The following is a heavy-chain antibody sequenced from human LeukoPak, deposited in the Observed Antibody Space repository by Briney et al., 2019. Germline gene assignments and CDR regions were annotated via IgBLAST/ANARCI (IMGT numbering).Heavy chain of an antibody. D-gene: IGHD5-12*01. CDR3: ARDSWLLADAFDI. J-gene: IGHJ3*02. CDR2: ISSSSSTI. CDR1: GFTFSSYS. V-gene: IGHV3-48*04. Sequence: GQSLRPSCAASGFTFSSYSMNWVRQAPGKGLEWVSYISSSSSTIYYADSVKGRFTISRDNAKNSLYLQMNSLRAEDTDVYYCARDSWLLADAFDIWGQGIMVTVSS.